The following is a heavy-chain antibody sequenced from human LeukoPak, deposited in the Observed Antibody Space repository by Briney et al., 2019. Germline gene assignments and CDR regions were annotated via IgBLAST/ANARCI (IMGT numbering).Heavy chain of an antibody. CDR1: GGSFSGYH. Sequence: SETLSLTCAVYGGSFSGYHWSWIRQPPGKGLEWIGEINHSGSTNYNPSLKSRVTISVDTSKNQFSLKLSSVTAADTAVYYCARIRPGGAPPDYWGQGTLVTVSS. V-gene: IGHV4-34*01. CDR3: ARIRPGGAPPDY. J-gene: IGHJ4*02. D-gene: IGHD3-16*01. CDR2: INHSGST.